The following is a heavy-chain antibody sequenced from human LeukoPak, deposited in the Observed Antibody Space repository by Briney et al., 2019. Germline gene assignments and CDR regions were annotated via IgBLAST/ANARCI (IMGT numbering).Heavy chain of an antibody. D-gene: IGHD5-18*01. CDR2: INPNSGGT. CDR3: ARARIRGNWFDP. CDR1: GYTFSGYY. V-gene: IGHV1-2*02. J-gene: IGHJ5*02. Sequence: GASVKVSCKASGYTFSGYYMHWVRQAPGQGLEWMGWINPNSGGTNYAQKFQGRVTMTRDTSISTAYMELSRLRSDDTAVYYCARARIRGNWFDPWGQGTLVTVSS.